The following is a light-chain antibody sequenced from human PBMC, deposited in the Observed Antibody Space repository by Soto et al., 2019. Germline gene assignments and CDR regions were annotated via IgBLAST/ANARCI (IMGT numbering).Light chain of an antibody. V-gene: IGKV1-12*01. J-gene: IGKJ4*01. Sequence: DIKMTQSPSSVSASVGDRVTITCRASPGISSWLAWYQQKPGKAPTLLIYTVSSLQSGVPSRFSGSGSGTEFTLTSSSLQPEDSATYYCQQANSFPLTVGGGTKVEIK. CDR1: PGISSW. CDR2: TVS. CDR3: QQANSFPLT.